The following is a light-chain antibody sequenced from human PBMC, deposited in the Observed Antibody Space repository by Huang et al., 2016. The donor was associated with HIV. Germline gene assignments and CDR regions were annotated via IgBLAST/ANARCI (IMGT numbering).Light chain of an antibody. CDR3: LQYDRSPLT. CDR1: KSLRDTY. Sequence: EIVLTQSPGTLSLSPGETATFSCRASKSLRDTYIAWYQQRPGQAPRLLIYGASSRATGIPDRFSGSGSGTDFTLTINRLEPQDFAVYFCLQYDRSPLTFGGGTKVEL. J-gene: IGKJ4*01. CDR2: GAS. V-gene: IGKV3-20*01.